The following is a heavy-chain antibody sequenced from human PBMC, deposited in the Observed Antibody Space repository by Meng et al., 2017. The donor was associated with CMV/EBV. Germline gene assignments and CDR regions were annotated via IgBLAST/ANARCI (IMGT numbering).Heavy chain of an antibody. Sequence: QWLLQEWGAGLLTPSETLSLTCAVYGGSFSGYYWSWIRQPPGKGLEWIGEINHSGSTNYNPSLKSRVTISVDTSKNQFSLKLSSVTAADTAVYYCARGGNWFDPWGQGTLVTVSS. CDR3: ARGGNWFDP. CDR2: INHSGST. J-gene: IGHJ5*02. V-gene: IGHV4-34*01. CDR1: GGSFSGYY.